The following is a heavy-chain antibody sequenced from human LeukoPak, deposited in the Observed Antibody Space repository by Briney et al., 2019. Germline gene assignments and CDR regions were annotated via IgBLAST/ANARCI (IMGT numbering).Heavy chain of an antibody. D-gene: IGHD6-13*01. J-gene: IGHJ4*02. CDR3: ARRVSSSWYSLAALDY. CDR2: IKQDGSEK. CDR1: GFTFSTHW. V-gene: IGHV3-7*01. Sequence: GGSLRLSCAASGFTFSTHWMNWVRQGPGKGLEWVANIKQDGSEKYYVDSVKGRFTISRDNAKNSLHLQMNSPRAEDTAVYYCARRVSSSWYSLAALDYWGQGTLVTVSS.